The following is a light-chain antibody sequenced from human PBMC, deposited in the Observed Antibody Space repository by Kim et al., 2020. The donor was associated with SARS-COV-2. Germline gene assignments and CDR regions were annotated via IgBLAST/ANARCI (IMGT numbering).Light chain of an antibody. CDR3: QQRYSTPRT. Sequence: SACRGDRVSITCRASQSIGNYLNWYQQTPGKASSLQIYAASSLQSGVPSRFSGRGSGTDFTLPINSLPPRDFASYYCQQRYSTPRTFGQGTKLEI. CDR1: QSIGNY. J-gene: IGKJ2*02. CDR2: AAS. V-gene: IGKV1-39*01.